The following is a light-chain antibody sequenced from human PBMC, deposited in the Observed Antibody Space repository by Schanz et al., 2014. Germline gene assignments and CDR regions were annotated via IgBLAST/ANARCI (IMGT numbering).Light chain of an antibody. CDR2: NVN. J-gene: IGLJ2*01. V-gene: IGLV2-14*03. CDR1: SSDLRGYDY. Sequence: QSALTQPASVSGSPGQSITLSCSATSSDLRGYDYVSWYQQHPGKAPKLMVYNVNNRPSGVSDRFSGSKSGNTASLSISGLQAEDEAYYYCSAYIRRSTLIFGGGTQLTVL. CDR3: SAYIRRSTLI.